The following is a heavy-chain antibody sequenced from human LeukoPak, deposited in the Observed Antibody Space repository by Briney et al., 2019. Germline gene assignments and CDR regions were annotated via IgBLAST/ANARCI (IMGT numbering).Heavy chain of an antibody. V-gene: IGHV4-34*01. CDR2: INHSGSA. D-gene: IGHD3-10*01. CDR1: GGSFSGYY. CDR3: ARGGGITMVRGVILNWFDP. J-gene: IGHJ5*02. Sequence: SETLSLTCAVYGGSFSGYYWSWIRQPPGKGLEWIGEINHSGSANYNPSLKSRVTISVDTSKNQFSLKLSSVTAADTAVYYCARGGGITMVRGVILNWFDPWGQGTLVTVSS.